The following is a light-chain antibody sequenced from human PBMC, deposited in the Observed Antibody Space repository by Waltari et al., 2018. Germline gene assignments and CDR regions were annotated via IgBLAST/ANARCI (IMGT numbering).Light chain of an antibody. Sequence: SYVLTQPPSVAVAPGEPARVTCGGTNIESKSVHRYQPKQGQATVLVISYDSDRPSGIPGRFSGSNSGDTATLTISGVEAGDEADYYCQVWDANTDPGVFGTGTEVTVL. CDR3: QVWDANTDPGV. CDR1: NIESKS. V-gene: IGLV3-21*01. CDR2: YDS. J-gene: IGLJ1*01.